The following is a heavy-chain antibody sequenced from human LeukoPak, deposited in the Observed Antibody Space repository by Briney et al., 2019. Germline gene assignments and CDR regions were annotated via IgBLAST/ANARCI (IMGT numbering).Heavy chain of an antibody. Sequence: GGSLRLSCVASGFTFSSYSMNWVRQAPGKGLEWVSSISSSSYIYYADSVKGRFTISRDNAKNSLYLQMNSLRAEDTAVYYCARVRQWLADYWGQGTLVTVSS. J-gene: IGHJ4*02. CDR2: ISSSSYI. CDR1: GFTFSSYS. V-gene: IGHV3-21*01. D-gene: IGHD6-19*01. CDR3: ARVRQWLADY.